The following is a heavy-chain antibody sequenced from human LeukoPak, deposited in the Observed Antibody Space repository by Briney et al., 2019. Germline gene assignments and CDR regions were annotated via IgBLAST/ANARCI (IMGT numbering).Heavy chain of an antibody. CDR1: GFTFSSYA. CDR2: VSDSGATT. V-gene: IGHV3-23*01. D-gene: IGHD6-19*01. Sequence: GGSLRLSCVASGFTFSSYAMSWARQAPGKGLEWVSSVSDSGATTYYADSVKGRFTISRDNSKNTLYLQMNNLTAEDTAVYYCAKRYSSAWHDGYWGQGTLVTVSS. CDR3: AKRYSSAWHDGY. J-gene: IGHJ4*02.